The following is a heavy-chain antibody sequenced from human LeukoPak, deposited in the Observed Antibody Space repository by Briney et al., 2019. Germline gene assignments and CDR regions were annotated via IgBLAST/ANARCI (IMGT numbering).Heavy chain of an antibody. CDR1: GGTFSSYA. CDR2: IIPIFGTA. Sequence: SVKVSCKASGGTFSSYAISWVRQAPGQGLEWMGGIIPIFGTANYAQKFQGRVTITADESTSTAYMELSSLRSEDTAVYYCARYQSDFKRYCKKCRWQHNYFDSVGAWGKGTTVTVSS. D-gene: IGHD2/OR15-2a*01. J-gene: IGHJ6*04. CDR3: ARYQSDFKRYCKKCRWQHNYFDSVGA. V-gene: IGHV1-69*13.